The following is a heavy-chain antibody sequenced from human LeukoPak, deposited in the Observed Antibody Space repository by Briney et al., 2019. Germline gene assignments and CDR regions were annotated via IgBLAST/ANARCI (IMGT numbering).Heavy chain of an antibody. CDR3: AKKQWLVPSYFDY. CDR1: GFTISSYA. V-gene: IGHV3-23*01. Sequence: GGSLRLSCAASGFTISSYAMSWVRQAPGKGLEWVSAISGSGGSTYYADSVKGRFTISRDNSKNTLYLQMNSLRAEDTAVYYCAKKQWLVPSYFDYWGQGTLVTVSS. D-gene: IGHD6-19*01. J-gene: IGHJ4*02. CDR2: ISGSGGST.